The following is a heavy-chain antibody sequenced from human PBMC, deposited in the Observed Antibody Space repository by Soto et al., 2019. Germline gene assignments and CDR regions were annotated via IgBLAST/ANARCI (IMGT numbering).Heavy chain of an antibody. V-gene: IGHV3-48*03. J-gene: IGHJ5*02. D-gene: IGHD3-16*01. CDR1: GCTFSSYE. CDR2: ISSSGSTI. CDR3: ARDPPVGDPMA. Sequence: EVQLVESGGGLVQPGGSLRLSCAASGCTFSSYEMNWVRQAPGKGLEWVSYISSSGSTIYYADSVKGRFTISRDNAKNSLYLQMNSLRAEDTAVYYCARDPPVGDPMAWGQGTLVTVSS.